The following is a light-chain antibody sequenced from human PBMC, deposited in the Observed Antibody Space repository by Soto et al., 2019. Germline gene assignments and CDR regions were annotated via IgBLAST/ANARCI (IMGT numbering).Light chain of an antibody. V-gene: IGKV1-39*01. CDR3: QQSYSTPFT. Sequence: DIQMTQSPSSLSASVGDRVTITCRASQSLSSYLNWYQQKPGKAPKLLIYAASSLQSGVPSRFSGSGSGTDFTLPISSLQPEDFATYYCQQSYSTPFTFGPGTKVDIK. CDR1: QSLSSY. CDR2: AAS. J-gene: IGKJ3*01.